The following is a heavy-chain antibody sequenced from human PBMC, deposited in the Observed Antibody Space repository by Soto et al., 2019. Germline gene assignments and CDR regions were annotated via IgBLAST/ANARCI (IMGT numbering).Heavy chain of an antibody. CDR3: ARDPGGYNLDY. Sequence: GGSLRLSCAASGFTVSTNYMIWVRQAPGKGLEWVSVIYSGGSTYYADSVKGRFTISRDNSRNTLFLQMNSLRAEDTAVYYCARDPGGYNLDYWGQGTLVTVSS. J-gene: IGHJ4*02. CDR2: IYSGGST. CDR1: GFTVSTNY. D-gene: IGHD1-26*01. V-gene: IGHV3-66*01.